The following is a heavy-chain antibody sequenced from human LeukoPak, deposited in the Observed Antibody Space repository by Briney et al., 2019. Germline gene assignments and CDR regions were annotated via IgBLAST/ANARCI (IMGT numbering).Heavy chain of an antibody. Sequence: PSETLSLTCTVSGDSISTYYWSWIRQSPGKGLEWIGYIYHSGSTKYNPSLKSRVTISVDTSKNQFSLKLSSVTAADTAVYYCARDVRTMVRGDYTPWFDPWGQGTLVTVSS. CDR1: GDSISTYY. CDR2: IYHSGST. V-gene: IGHV4-59*01. CDR3: ARDVRTMVRGDYTPWFDP. J-gene: IGHJ5*02. D-gene: IGHD3-10*01.